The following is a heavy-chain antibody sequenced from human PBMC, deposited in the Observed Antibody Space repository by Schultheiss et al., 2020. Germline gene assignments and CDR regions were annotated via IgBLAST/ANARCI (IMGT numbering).Heavy chain of an antibody. V-gene: IGHV3-21*01. D-gene: IGHD1-14*01. CDR3: ARAEILPGAFDI. Sequence: GGSLRLSCAASGFTFSSYSMNWVRQAPGKGLEWVSSISSSSSYIYYADSVKGRFTISRDNAKNSLYLQMNSLRAEDTAVYYCARAEILPGAFDIWGQVTMVTVSS. J-gene: IGHJ3*02. CDR2: ISSSSSYI. CDR1: GFTFSSYS.